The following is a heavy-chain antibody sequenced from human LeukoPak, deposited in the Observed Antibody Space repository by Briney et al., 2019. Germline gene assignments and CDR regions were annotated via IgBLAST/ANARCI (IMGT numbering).Heavy chain of an antibody. CDR1: GGSFSGYY. CDR2: INHSGST. J-gene: IGHJ4*02. CDR3: ASRHYYGSGPDY. D-gene: IGHD3-10*01. V-gene: IGHV4-34*01. Sequence: PSETLSLTCAVYGGSFSGYYWSWIRQPPGKGLEWIGEINHSGSTNYNPSLKSRVTISADTSKNQFSLKLSSVTAADTAVYYCASRHYYGSGPDYWGQGTLVTVS.